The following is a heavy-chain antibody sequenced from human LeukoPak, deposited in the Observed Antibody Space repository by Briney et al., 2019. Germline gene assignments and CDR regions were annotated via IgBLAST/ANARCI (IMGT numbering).Heavy chain of an antibody. D-gene: IGHD4-17*01. V-gene: IGHV3-23*01. CDR1: GFSFSSYA. J-gene: IGHJ4*02. CDR3: AKDDYADYGYSYYFDY. Sequence: GGSLRLSCAASGFSFSSYAMSWVRQAPGKGLEWVSAISGSGGSTYYADSVKGRFTISRDNSKNTLYLQMNSLRDEDTAIYYCAKDDYADYGYSYYFDYWGQGTLVTVSS. CDR2: ISGSGGST.